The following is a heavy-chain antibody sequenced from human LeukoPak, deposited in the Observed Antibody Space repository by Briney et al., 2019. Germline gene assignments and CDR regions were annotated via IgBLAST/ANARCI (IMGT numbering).Heavy chain of an antibody. J-gene: IGHJ5*02. Sequence: GGSLRLSCAASGFTFSGYTMNWVRQAPGKGLEWVSYVSSSSSTIFYADSVKGRFTISRDNAKNSLYLQMNILRAEDTAVYYCAGGHGWFDPWGQGTLVTVSS. V-gene: IGHV3-48*01. CDR3: AGGHGWFDP. CDR2: VSSSSSTI. CDR1: GFTFSGYT.